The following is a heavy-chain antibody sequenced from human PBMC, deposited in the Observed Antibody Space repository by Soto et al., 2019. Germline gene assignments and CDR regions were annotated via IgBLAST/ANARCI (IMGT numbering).Heavy chain of an antibody. J-gene: IGHJ4*02. V-gene: IGHV3-74*01. D-gene: IGHD3-10*01. CDR3: ARGALGNYYQDS. Sequence: VQLVESGGGLLQPGGSLRLSCATSGFTFSRDWMHWVRQAPGKGLVWVSRINSDGTRTNYADYAMGRFTISRDNAKNTLYLQMNSLRAEDTAVYFCARGALGNYYQDSWGQGTPVTVSS. CDR1: GFTFSRDW. CDR2: INSDGTRT.